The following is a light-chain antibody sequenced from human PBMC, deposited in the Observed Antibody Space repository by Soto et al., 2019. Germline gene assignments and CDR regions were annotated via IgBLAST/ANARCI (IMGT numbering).Light chain of an antibody. CDR1: NSDVGGYNY. Sequence: QSVLTQPASVSGSPGQSITISCTGTNSDVGGYNYVSWYQQHPGKAPKLMIYDVSNRPSGVSNRFSGSKSGNTASLTISGLQAEDEADYYCSSDTGNSTLVVFGGGTKLTVL. V-gene: IGLV2-14*01. J-gene: IGLJ2*01. CDR2: DVS. CDR3: SSDTGNSTLVV.